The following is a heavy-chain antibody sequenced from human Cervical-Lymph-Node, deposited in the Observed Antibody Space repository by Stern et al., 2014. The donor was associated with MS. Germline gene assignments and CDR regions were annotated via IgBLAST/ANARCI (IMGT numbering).Heavy chain of an antibody. D-gene: IGHD3-3*01. V-gene: IGHV3-7*01. Sequence: EVQLVESGGGLVQPGGSLRLSCAASGFTFSSYWMSWVRQAPGKGLEWVANIKQDGREKNNVDPGKGRLTNSKDNAKNSLYLQMNSLRAEDTAVYYCARIDDFWSGYYYYGMDVWGQGTTVTVSS. CDR1: GFTFSSYW. CDR2: IKQDGREK. CDR3: ARIDDFWSGYYYYGMDV. J-gene: IGHJ6*02.